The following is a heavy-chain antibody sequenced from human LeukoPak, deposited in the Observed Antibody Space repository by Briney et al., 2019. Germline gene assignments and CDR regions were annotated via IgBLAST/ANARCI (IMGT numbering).Heavy chain of an antibody. J-gene: IGHJ5*02. D-gene: IGHD6-13*01. CDR1: GGSISSGGYY. CDR2: IYHSGST. V-gene: IGHV4-30-2*01. Sequence: PSETLSLTRTVSGGSISSGGYYWSWIRQPPGKGLEWIGYIYHSGSTYYNPSLKSRVTISVDRSKNQFSLKLSSVTAADTAVYYCARDKGQQQLDPWGQGTLVTVSS. CDR3: ARDKGQQQLDP.